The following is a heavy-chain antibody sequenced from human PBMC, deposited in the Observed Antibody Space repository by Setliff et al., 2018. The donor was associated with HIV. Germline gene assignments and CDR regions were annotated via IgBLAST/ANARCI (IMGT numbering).Heavy chain of an antibody. D-gene: IGHD2-21*02. V-gene: IGHV4-39*07. J-gene: IGHJ4*02. CDR1: GGSIGTSNYY. CDR2: VDYTGST. Sequence: SETLSLTCTVSGGSIGTSNYYWGWVRQPPVKGLEWVGNVDYTGSTYYNPSLKSRVTISVDTSKNQFSLRLNSVTAADTAVYYCARQGNIVVVTSFDYWGQGTLVTVSS. CDR3: ARQGNIVVVTSFDY.